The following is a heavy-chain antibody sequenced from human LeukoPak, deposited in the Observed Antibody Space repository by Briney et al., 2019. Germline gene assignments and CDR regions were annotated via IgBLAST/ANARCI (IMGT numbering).Heavy chain of an antibody. D-gene: IGHD3-10*01. CDR2: IYPGDSDT. V-gene: IGHV5-51*01. J-gene: IGHJ4*02. CDR3: ARTRGSGSYYPFDY. CDR1: GYSFTSYW. Sequence: GESVKISCKASGYSFTSYWIGWVRQMPGKGLEWMGIIYPGDSDTRYSPSFQGQVTISADKSIITAYLQWSSLKASDTAMYYCARTRGSGSYYPFDYRGQGTLVTVSS.